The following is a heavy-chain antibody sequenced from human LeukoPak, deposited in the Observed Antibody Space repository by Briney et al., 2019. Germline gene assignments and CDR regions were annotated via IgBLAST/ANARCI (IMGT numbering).Heavy chain of an antibody. CDR1: GFTFDNYA. V-gene: IGHV3-21*01. D-gene: IGHD6-19*01. CDR2: ISSSSSYI. CDR3: ASPTAVAGPVDY. Sequence: GGSLRLSCTASGFTFDNYAMNWVRQAPGKGLEWVSSISSSSSYIYYADSVKGRFTISRDNAKNSLYLQMNSLRAEDTAVYYCASPTAVAGPVDYWGQGTLVTVSS. J-gene: IGHJ4*02.